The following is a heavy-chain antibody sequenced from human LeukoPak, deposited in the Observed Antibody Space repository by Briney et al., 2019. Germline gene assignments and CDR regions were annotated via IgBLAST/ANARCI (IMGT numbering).Heavy chain of an antibody. D-gene: IGHD6-25*01. CDR2: INPNSGGT. V-gene: IGHV1-2*02. Sequence: GASVKVSCKASGYTFTDYYIHWVRQAPGQGLEFMGWINPNSGGTNYAQRFQGRVTMTRDTSILTSHMELTRLTSDDTAEYYCARGISSGYGNWGQGTLVTVSS. J-gene: IGHJ4*02. CDR1: GYTFTDYY. CDR3: ARGISSGYGN.